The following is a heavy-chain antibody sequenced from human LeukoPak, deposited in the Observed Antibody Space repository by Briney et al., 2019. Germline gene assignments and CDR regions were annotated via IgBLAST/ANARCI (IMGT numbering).Heavy chain of an antibody. V-gene: IGHV1-2*02. CDR3: ASIVVVTARYAFDI. D-gene: IGHD2-21*02. CDR1: GYTFTGYY. J-gene: IGHJ3*02. CDR2: INPNSGDT. Sequence: ASVKVSCKASGYTFTGYYMHWVRQAPGQGLEWMEWINPNSGDTNYAQKFQGRVTMTRDTSISTAYMELSRLRSDDTAVYYCASIVVVTARYAFDIWGQGTMVTVSS.